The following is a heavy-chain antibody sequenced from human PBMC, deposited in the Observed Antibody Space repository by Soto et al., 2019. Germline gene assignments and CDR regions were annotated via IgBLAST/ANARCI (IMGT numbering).Heavy chain of an antibody. D-gene: IGHD5-18*01. CDR1: GGSISSSSYY. V-gene: IGHV4-39*01. Sequence: SETLSLTCTVSGGSISSSSYYWGWIRQPPGKGLEWIGSIYYSGSTYYNPSRKSRVTISVDTSKNQFSLKLSSVTAADTAVYYCARFRLWDDGVDYYGMDVWGQGTTVTVSS. CDR3: ARFRLWDDGVDYYGMDV. CDR2: IYYSGST. J-gene: IGHJ6*02.